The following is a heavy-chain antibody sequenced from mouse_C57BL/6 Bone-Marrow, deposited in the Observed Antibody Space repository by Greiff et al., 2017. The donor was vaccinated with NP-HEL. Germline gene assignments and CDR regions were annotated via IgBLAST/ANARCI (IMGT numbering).Heavy chain of an antibody. J-gene: IGHJ1*03. D-gene: IGHD1-1*01. Sequence: QVQLKESGTELVKPGASVKLSCKASGYTFTSYWMHWVKQRPGQGLEWIGNINPSNGGTTYHEKFKTKATLTVDKSSSTAYMQLSSLTSEDSAVYYCARAPITTVVADWYFDVWGTGTTVTVSS. CDR2: INPSNGGT. CDR1: GYTFTSYW. V-gene: IGHV1-53*01. CDR3: ARAPITTVVADWYFDV.